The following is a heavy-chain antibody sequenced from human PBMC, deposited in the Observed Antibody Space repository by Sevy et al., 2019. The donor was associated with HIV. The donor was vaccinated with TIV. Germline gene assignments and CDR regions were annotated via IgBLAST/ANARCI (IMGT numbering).Heavy chain of an antibody. Sequence: ASVKVSCKASGHTFTSYGISWVRQAPGQGLEWMGWISAYNGNTNYAQKLQGRVTMTTDTSTSTAYMELRSLRSDDTAVYYCASRRTRLWAFDIWGQGTMVTVSS. V-gene: IGHV1-18*01. J-gene: IGHJ3*02. CDR3: ASRRTRLWAFDI. CDR1: GHTFTSYG. CDR2: ISAYNGNT. D-gene: IGHD2-21*01.